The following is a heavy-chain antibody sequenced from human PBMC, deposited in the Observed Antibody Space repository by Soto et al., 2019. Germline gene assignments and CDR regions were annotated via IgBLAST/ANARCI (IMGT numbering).Heavy chain of an antibody. CDR1: GFSFSSYA. V-gene: IGHV3-23*01. CDR3: ARVGEMTYKD. D-gene: IGHD3-3*01. Sequence: EVQLLESGGGLVQPGGSLRLSCAASGFSFSSYAMSWIRRAPGKGLEWVSAISGSGGDTYYADSVKGRFTISRDNSKNTVSVQMNSLRAEDTAVYYCARVGEMTYKDWGQGTLVTVSS. J-gene: IGHJ4*02. CDR2: ISGSGGDT.